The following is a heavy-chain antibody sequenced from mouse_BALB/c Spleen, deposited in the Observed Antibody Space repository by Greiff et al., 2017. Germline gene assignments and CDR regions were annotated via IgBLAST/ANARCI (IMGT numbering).Heavy chain of an antibody. CDR3: ARDDSSGYPAWFAY. Sequence: EVQLVESGGGLVKPGGSLKLSCAASGFTFSDYYMYWVRQTPEKRLEWVATISDGGSYTYYPDSVKGRFTISRDNAKNNLYLQMSSLKSEDTAMYYCARDDSSGYPAWFAYWGQGTLVTVSA. CDR2: ISDGGSYT. CDR1: GFTFSDYY. J-gene: IGHJ3*01. D-gene: IGHD3-2*01. V-gene: IGHV5-4*02.